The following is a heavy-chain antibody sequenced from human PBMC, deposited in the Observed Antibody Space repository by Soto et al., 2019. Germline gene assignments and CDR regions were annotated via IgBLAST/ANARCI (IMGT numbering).Heavy chain of an antibody. CDR3: ARGCGCGGDSIDVFDI. Sequence: SETLSLTCTVSGGSISSGGYYWSWIRQHPGKGLEWIGYIYYSGSTYYNPSLKSRVTISVDTSKNQFSLKLSSVTAADTAVYYCARGCGCGGDSIDVFDIGGQGKRVTVPS. D-gene: IGHD2-21*01. CDR1: GGSISSGGYY. V-gene: IGHV4-31*02. J-gene: IGHJ3*02. CDR2: IYYSGST.